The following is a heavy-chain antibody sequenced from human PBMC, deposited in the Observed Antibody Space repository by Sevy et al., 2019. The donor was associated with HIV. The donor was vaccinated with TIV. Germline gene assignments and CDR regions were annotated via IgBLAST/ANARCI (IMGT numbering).Heavy chain of an antibody. D-gene: IGHD3-3*01. J-gene: IGHJ5*02. CDR3: ARVVTIFGVVVGFDP. Sequence: ASVKVSCKASGGTFSSYAISWVRQAPGQGLEWMGGIIPIFGTANYAQKFQGRVTITADESKSTAYMELSSLRSEETAVYYCARVVTIFGVVVGFDPWGQGTLVTVSS. CDR2: IIPIFGTA. CDR1: GGTFSSYA. V-gene: IGHV1-69*13.